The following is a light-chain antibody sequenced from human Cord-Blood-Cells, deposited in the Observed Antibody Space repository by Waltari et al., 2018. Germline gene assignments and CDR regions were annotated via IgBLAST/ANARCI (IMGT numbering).Light chain of an antibody. J-gene: IGLJ1*01. CDR3: QSYDSSLSGYV. V-gene: IGLV1-40*01. Sequence: VLTQQPSVYGAPGQRVPTACTGSSVNTGEANNLPCYPQLPGTPPKLLIYGNSNRPAGVPDRFSGSKSGTSASLAITGLQAEDEAEYYGQSYDSSLSGYVFGTGTKVTVL. CDR2: GNS. CDR1: SVNTGEANN.